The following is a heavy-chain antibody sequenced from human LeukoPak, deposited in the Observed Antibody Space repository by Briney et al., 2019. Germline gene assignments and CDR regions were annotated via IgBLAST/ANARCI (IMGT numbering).Heavy chain of an antibody. CDR2: INHSGST. D-gene: IGHD2-15*01. CDR3: ARAPYCSGGSCYRPNWFDP. V-gene: IGHV4-38-2*02. Sequence: SETLSLTCTVSGYSISSGYYWGWIRQPPGKGLEWIGVINHSGSTDYNPSLKSRVTISVDTSKNQFSLKLSSVTAADTAVYYCARAPYCSGGSCYRPNWFDPWGQGTLVTVSS. CDR1: GYSISSGYY. J-gene: IGHJ5*02.